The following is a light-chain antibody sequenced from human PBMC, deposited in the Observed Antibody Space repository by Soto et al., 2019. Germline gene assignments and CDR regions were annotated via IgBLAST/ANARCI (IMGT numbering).Light chain of an antibody. CDR2: ATS. Sequence: IQMTQSPSSVSASVGDRVTMTCRASQGVGGWLAWYQQKPGKVPKLLIYATSSLHSGVPSRFSGSGSGTDFTLSISRLQPEDFATYYCQQTHSLPLSFGPGTKVDIK. V-gene: IGKV1-12*01. CDR1: QGVGGW. J-gene: IGKJ3*01. CDR3: QQTHSLPLS.